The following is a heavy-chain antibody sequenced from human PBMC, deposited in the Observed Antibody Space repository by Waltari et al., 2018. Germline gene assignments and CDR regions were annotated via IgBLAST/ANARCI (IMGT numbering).Heavy chain of an antibody. J-gene: IGHJ4*02. CDR3: ARGLNYYDSTGDYYEGEV. Sequence: QVQLQESGPGLVKPSQTLSLTCTVSGGSINSGSYYWGWIRQPAGKGLEWIGRIYTSGSTNYNPSLKSRVTISVDPSKNQFSLKLRSLTAADTAVFYGARGLNYYDSTGDYYEGEVWGQGTLVTVSS. CDR2: IYTSGST. CDR1: GGSINSGSYY. V-gene: IGHV4-61*02. D-gene: IGHD3-22*01.